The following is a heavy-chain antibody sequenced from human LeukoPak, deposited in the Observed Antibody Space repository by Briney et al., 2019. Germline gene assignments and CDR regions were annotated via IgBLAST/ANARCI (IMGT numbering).Heavy chain of an antibody. J-gene: IGHJ3*02. V-gene: IGHV4-39*01. D-gene: IGHD2/OR15-2a*01. CDR3: ARPSTLRAFDI. CDR1: GGSISSSSYY. Sequence: PSETLSLTCTVSGGSISSSSYYWGWIRQPPGKGLEWIGSIYYSGSTYYNPSLKSRVTISVDTSKNQFSLKLSSVTAADTAVYYCARPSTLRAFDIWGQGIMVTVSS. CDR2: IYYSGST.